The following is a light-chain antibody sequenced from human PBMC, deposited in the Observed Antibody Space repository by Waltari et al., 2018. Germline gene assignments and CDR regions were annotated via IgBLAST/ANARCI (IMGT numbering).Light chain of an antibody. Sequence: DIVLTQSPDSLAVSLGERATINCKSNRSLLYRSFNNNCLALYQQKAGQPPKLLIYWASTREPGVPDQFSGSGSGTDFTLTISSLQAEDVAVYYCQQYCSSPLTFGGGTKVEIK. V-gene: IGKV4-1*01. J-gene: IGKJ4*01. CDR1: RSLLYRSFNNNC. CDR2: WAS. CDR3: QQYCSSPLT.